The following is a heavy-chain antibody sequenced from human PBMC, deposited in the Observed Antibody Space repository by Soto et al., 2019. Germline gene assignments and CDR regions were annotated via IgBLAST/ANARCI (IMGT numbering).Heavy chain of an antibody. Sequence: PGESLKISCKSYGYTFTNYWIGWVRQMPGKGLEWMGMIWPTDSETRYSPSIQGQVTMSADKSLSTAYLQWSSLKASDTAMYYCARHGHNSGYYDYGMDVWGQGTTVTVSS. CDR3: ARHGHNSGYYDYGMDV. J-gene: IGHJ6*02. D-gene: IGHD6-19*01. V-gene: IGHV5-51*01. CDR2: IWPTDSET. CDR1: GYTFTNYW.